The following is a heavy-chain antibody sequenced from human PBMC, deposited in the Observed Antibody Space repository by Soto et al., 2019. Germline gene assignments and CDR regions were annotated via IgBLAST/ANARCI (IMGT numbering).Heavy chain of an antibody. Sequence: GGSLRLSCAASGFTFSSYWMHWVRQAPGKGLVWVSRINSDGSSTSYADSVKGRFTISRDNAKNTLYLQMNSLRAEDTAVYYCARALGYDFLTGYYYFFDYWGQGTLVTVSS. J-gene: IGHJ4*02. CDR2: INSDGSST. D-gene: IGHD3-9*01. CDR1: GFTFSSYW. V-gene: IGHV3-74*01. CDR3: ARALGYDFLTGYYYFFDY.